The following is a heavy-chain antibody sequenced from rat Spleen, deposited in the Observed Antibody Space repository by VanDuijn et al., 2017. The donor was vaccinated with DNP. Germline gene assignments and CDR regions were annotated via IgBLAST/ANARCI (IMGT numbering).Heavy chain of an antibody. Sequence: EVQLVESGGDLVQPGKSLKLSCVASGFTFNDYWMTWIRQVPGKGLDWVASISSDGSHTYYRDSVKGRFTISRDNAKSSLFLQMDSLRSEDTATYYCTTLITFMSGWSQGTSVTVSS. CDR2: ISSDGSHT. CDR1: GFTFNDYW. CDR3: TTLITFMSG. J-gene: IGHJ4*01. D-gene: IGHD1-1*01. V-gene: IGHV5-31*01.